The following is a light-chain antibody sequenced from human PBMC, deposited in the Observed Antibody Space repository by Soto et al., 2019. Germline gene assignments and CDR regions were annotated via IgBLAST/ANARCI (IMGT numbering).Light chain of an antibody. Sequence: EIVLTQSPGTLSLSPGERATLSCRASQSVTKSLAWYQQKPGQAPRLLIYGASSRATGIPDRFSGSGSGTDFTLTISILEHEDVAVYYCQQYGGSPRTFGQGTKVE. CDR1: QSVTKS. J-gene: IGKJ1*01. CDR2: GAS. V-gene: IGKV3-20*01. CDR3: QQYGGSPRT.